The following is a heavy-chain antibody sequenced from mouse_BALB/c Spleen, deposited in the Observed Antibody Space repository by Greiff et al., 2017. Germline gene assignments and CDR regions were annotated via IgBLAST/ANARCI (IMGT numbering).Heavy chain of an antibody. Sequence: EVKLMESGPGLVKPSQSLSLTCTVTGYSITSDYAWNWIRQFPGNKLEWMGYISYSGSTSYNPSLKSLISITRDTSKNQFFLQLNSVTTEDTATYYCARGNYYFDYWGQGTTLTVSS. CDR1: GYSITSDYA. CDR2: ISYSGST. V-gene: IGHV3-2*02. CDR3: ARGNYYFDY. D-gene: IGHD2-1*01. J-gene: IGHJ2*01.